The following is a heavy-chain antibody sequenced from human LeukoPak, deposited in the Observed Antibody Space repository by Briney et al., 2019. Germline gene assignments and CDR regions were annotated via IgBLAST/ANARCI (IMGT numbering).Heavy chain of an antibody. Sequence: SVKVSCKASGGTFSSYAISWVRQAPGQGLEWMGGIIPIFGTANYAQKFQGRVTITTDESTSTAYMELSSLRSEDTAVYYCAREPGYCSSTSLLGCNDYYYYMDVWGKGTTVTVSS. D-gene: IGHD2-2*03. CDR3: AREPGYCSSTSLLGCNDYYYYMDV. V-gene: IGHV1-69*05. CDR2: IIPIFGTA. CDR1: GGTFSSYA. J-gene: IGHJ6*03.